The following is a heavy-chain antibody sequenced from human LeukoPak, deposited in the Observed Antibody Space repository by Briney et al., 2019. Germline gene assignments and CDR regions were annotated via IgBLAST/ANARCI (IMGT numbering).Heavy chain of an antibody. D-gene: IGHD3-22*01. Sequence: GESLKISCKGSGYSFTSYWIGWVRQMPGKGLEWMGIIYPGDSDTRYSPSFQGQATISADKSISTAYLQWSSLKASDTAMYYCARRGYYDSSGYYFGNYWGQGTLVTVSS. CDR3: ARRGYYDSSGYYFGNY. CDR1: GYSFTSYW. CDR2: IYPGDSDT. J-gene: IGHJ4*02. V-gene: IGHV5-51*01.